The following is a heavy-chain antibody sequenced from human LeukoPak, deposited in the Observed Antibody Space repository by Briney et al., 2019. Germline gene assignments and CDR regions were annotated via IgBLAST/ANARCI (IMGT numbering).Heavy chain of an antibody. J-gene: IGHJ4*02. V-gene: IGHV3-15*01. D-gene: IGHD3-22*01. CDR3: TTLMYYFDTGGKLNYFGF. CDR2: IRSKTDGGTT. Sequence: GGSLRLSCAASGFTLSNAWMSWVSQALGKGLEWVGRIRSKTDGGTTDYAAPVKGRFTISRDDSKNTLYLQMNSLKAEDTAVYYCTTLMYYFDTGGKLNYFGFWGQASLVTVSS. CDR1: GFTLSNAW.